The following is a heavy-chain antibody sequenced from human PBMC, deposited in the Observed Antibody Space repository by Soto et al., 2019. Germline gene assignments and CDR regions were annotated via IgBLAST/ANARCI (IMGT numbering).Heavy chain of an antibody. CDR1: GYTFTSYA. CDR3: ARDFYYDSSGPYFDY. Sequence: ASVKVSCKASGYTFTSYAMHWVRQAPGQRLEWMGWINAGNGNTKYSQKFQGRVTITRDTSASTAYMELSSLRSEDTAVYYCARDFYYDSSGPYFDYWGQGTLVTSPQ. J-gene: IGHJ4*02. D-gene: IGHD3-22*01. V-gene: IGHV1-3*01. CDR2: INAGNGNT.